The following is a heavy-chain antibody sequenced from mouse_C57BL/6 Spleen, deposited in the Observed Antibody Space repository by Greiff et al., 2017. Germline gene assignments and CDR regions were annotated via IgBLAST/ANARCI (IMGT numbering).Heavy chain of an antibody. CDR3: ARSEDSRGFDY. V-gene: IGHV1-76*01. CDR2: IYPGSGNT. Sequence: QVQLQQSGAELVRPGASVKLSCKASGYTFTDYYINWVKQRPGQGLEWIARIYPGSGNTYYNGKFKGKATLTAEKSSSTAYMQLSSLTSEDSAVYFCARSEDSRGFDYWGQGTTLTVSS. D-gene: IGHD3-3*01. CDR1: GYTFTDYY. J-gene: IGHJ2*01.